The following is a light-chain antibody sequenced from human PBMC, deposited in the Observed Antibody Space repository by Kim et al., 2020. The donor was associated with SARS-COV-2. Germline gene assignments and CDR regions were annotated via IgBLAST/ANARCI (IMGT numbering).Light chain of an antibody. Sequence: SPGQKTPLSGRARQSVGYFLSLYQQKPGQAPCLLIYDTSKRATNVPSTFSGSGSWTDCTLAITSLDPEDFGGYYCQQRSNWPRGTFGRGTKADI. V-gene: IGKV3-11*01. CDR1: QSVGYF. J-gene: IGKJ3*01. CDR2: DTS. CDR3: QQRSNWPRGT.